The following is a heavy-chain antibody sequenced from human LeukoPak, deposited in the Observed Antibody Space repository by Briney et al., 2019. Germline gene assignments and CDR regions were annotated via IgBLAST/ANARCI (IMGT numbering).Heavy chain of an antibody. J-gene: IGHJ6*02. D-gene: IGHD3-3*01. V-gene: IGHV3-30*18. CDR3: AKDVGKAPPYYDFWSGYYTDYYYYGMDV. Sequence: GGSLRLSCAASGFTFSSYGMHWVRQAPGKGLEWVAVISYDGSNKYYADSVKGRFTISRDNSKNTLYLQMNSLRAEDTAVYYCAKDVGKAPPYYDFWSGYYTDYYYYGMDVWGQGTTVTVSS. CDR2: ISYDGSNK. CDR1: GFTFSSYG.